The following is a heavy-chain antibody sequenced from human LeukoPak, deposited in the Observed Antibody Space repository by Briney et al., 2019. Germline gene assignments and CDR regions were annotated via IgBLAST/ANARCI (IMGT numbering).Heavy chain of an antibody. CDR3: ARASRIYDFWSGYYPPDV. V-gene: IGHV1-2*02. J-gene: IGHJ6*02. Sequence: ASVKVSCKASGYTFTSYDINWVRQAPGQGLEWMGWINPNSGGTNYAQKFQGRVTMTRDTSISTAYMELSRLRSDDTAVYYCARASRIYDFWSGYYPPDVWGQGTTVTVSS. CDR2: INPNSGGT. CDR1: GYTFTSYD. D-gene: IGHD3-3*01.